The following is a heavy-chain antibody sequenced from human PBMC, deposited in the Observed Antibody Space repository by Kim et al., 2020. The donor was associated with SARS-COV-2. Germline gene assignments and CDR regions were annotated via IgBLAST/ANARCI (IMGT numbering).Heavy chain of an antibody. CDR2: IKQDGSEK. CDR1: GFSFSSYW. V-gene: IGHV3-7*01. J-gene: IGHJ4*02. Sequence: GGSLRLSCAASGFSFSSYWMTWVRQAPGKGLEWVANIKQDGSEKYYVDSVKGRFTISRDNAKNSLYLQMNSLRAEDTAVHYCARVGGSSWEFDYWGQGTLVTVSS. CDR3: ARVGGSSWEFDY. D-gene: IGHD6-13*01.